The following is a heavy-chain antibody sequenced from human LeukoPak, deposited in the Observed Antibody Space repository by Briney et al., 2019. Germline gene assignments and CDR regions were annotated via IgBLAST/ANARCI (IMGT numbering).Heavy chain of an antibody. CDR3: ARLGVMVRGASDQITAFDI. J-gene: IGHJ3*02. Sequence: GESLKIYCQASGYSFSSVYIAWVRQMTGKGREWMGTLYAVESDIRYSPSFEGQVTISVDKSITTAYLQWSSLKASDSAIYYCARLGVMVRGASDQITAFDIWGQGTMVTISS. V-gene: IGHV5-51*01. D-gene: IGHD3-10*01. CDR2: LYAVESDI. CDR1: GYSFSSVY.